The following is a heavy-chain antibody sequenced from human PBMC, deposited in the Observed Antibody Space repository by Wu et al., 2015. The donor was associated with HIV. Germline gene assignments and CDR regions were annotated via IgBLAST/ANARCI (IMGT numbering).Heavy chain of an antibody. D-gene: IGHD3-22*01. CDR1: GGTFSSYA. Sequence: QVQLVQSGAEVKKPGSSVKVSCKASGGTFSSYAISWVRQAPGQGLEWMGRIIPIFGTANYAQKFQGRVTITADESTSTAYMELSSLRSEDTAVYYCARDTPYYYDSSGQNAFDIWGQGTMVTVSS. V-gene: IGHV1-69*13. J-gene: IGHJ3*02. CDR3: ARDTPYYYDSSGQNAFDI. CDR2: IIPIFGTA.